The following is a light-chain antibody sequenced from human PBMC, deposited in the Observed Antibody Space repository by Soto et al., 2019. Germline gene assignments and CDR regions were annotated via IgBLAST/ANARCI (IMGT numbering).Light chain of an antibody. CDR3: QQYYSYPFT. J-gene: IGKJ3*01. V-gene: IGKV1-8*01. CDR1: QGISSY. Sequence: AIRMTQSPSSFSASTGDRVTITCRASQGISSYLAWYQQKPGKAPKLLIYAASTLQSGVPSRFSCSGSGTDFTLTIRCLQSEDFATYYCQQYYSYPFTFGPGTKVDIK. CDR2: AAS.